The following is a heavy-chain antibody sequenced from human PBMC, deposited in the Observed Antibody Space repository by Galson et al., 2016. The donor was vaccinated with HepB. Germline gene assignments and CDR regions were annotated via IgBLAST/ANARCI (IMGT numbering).Heavy chain of an antibody. V-gene: IGHV1-18*01. CDR2: ISGYNGNT. D-gene: IGHD2/OR15-2a*01. CDR1: GYTFTSYG. Sequence: SVKVSCKASGYTFTSYGITWVRQAPGQGLEWMGWISGYNGNTNYARKLQGRVTVTTDTSSSTAYMEMRSLRSDDTAVYYCARGSSTTWTFDYWGQGTLVTVSS. J-gene: IGHJ4*02. CDR3: ARGSSTTWTFDY.